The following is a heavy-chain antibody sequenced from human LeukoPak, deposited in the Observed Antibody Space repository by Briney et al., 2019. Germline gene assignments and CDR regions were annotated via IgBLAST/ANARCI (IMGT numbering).Heavy chain of an antibody. CDR1: GFSFSNTW. J-gene: IGHJ4*02. Sequence: TGGSLRLSCAASGFSFSNTWMNWVRLAPGKGLEWVGRVKSKSDGGTAEYAAPVKGRFTISRDDSKNTLYVQMSSLKIEDTALYYCTPGGKDYVHWGQGTLVTVSS. CDR2: VKSKSDGGTA. D-gene: IGHD4-17*01. CDR3: TPGGKDYVH. V-gene: IGHV3-15*07.